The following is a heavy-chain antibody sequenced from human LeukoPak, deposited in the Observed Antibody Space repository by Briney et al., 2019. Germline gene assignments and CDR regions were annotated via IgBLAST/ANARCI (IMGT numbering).Heavy chain of an antibody. V-gene: IGHV4-4*09. D-gene: IGHD1-26*01. CDR1: GGSISSYY. CDR3: AKRQGPNSGSYDYFDP. Sequence: SETLSLTCTVSGGSISSYYWSWIRQPPGQGLEWIAYIHSSGYTNYNPSLKSRATISVDTSKNQFSLKVTSVTAADTAVYYCAKRQGPNSGSYDYFDPWAREPWSPSRQ. CDR2: IHSSGYT. J-gene: IGHJ5*02.